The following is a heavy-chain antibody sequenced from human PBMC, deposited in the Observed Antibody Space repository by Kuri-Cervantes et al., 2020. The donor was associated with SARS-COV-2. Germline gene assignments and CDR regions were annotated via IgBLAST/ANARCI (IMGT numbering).Heavy chain of an antibody. D-gene: IGHD3-3*01. V-gene: IGHV3-49*04. J-gene: IGHJ4*02. CDR2: IRSKAYGGTT. CDR1: GFTFSNAW. CDR3: TSHDFWSGYYLDY. Sequence: GGSLRLSCAASGFTFSNAWMSWVRQAPGKGLEWVGFIRSKAYGGTTEYAASVKGRFTISRDDSKSIAYLQMNSLKTEDTAVYYCTSHDFWSGYYLDYWGQGTLVTVSS.